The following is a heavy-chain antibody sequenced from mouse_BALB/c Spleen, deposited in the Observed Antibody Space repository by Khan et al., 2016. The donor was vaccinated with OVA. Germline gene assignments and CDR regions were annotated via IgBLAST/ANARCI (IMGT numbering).Heavy chain of an antibody. CDR2: IWSGGST. D-gene: IGHD2-4*01. CDR3: ARNDDYDDGLAY. J-gene: IGHJ3*01. CDR1: GFSLTSYG. Sequence: QVQLQQSGPGLVQPSQSLSITCTVSGFSLTSYGVHWVRQSPGKGLEWLGVIWSGGSTDYNAAFISRLSISKDNSKSQVFFKMNSLQANDSAIYYCARNDDYDDGLAYWGQGTRVTVSA. V-gene: IGHV2-2*02.